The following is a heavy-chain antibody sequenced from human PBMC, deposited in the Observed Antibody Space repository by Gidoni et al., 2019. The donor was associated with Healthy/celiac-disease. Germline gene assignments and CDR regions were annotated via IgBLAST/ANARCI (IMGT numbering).Heavy chain of an antibody. Sequence: QVQLVESGGGVVQPGRSLRLSCAASRFTFRSSVMHWVRQAPGKGLEWVAVIWYDGSNKYYADSVKGRFTISRDNSKNTLYLQMNSLRAEDTAVYYCARDPTLLWFGELNSRGMDVWGQGTTVTVSS. CDR1: RFTFRSSV. J-gene: IGHJ6*02. D-gene: IGHD3-10*01. CDR2: IWYDGSNK. CDR3: ARDPTLLWFGELNSRGMDV. V-gene: IGHV3-33*01.